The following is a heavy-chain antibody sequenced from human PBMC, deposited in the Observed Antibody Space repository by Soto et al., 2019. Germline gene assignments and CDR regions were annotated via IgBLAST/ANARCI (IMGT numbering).Heavy chain of an antibody. CDR2: ISYDGSNK. J-gene: IGHJ6*04. Sequence: GGSLRLSCAASGLTFSSYGMHWVRQAPGKGLEWVAVISYDGSNKYYADSVKGRFTISRDNSKNTLYLQMNSLRAEDTAVYYCAKDAIDYGAYYYGMDVWGKGTTVTVSS. CDR3: AKDAIDYGAYYYGMDV. D-gene: IGHD4-17*01. CDR1: GLTFSSYG. V-gene: IGHV3-30*18.